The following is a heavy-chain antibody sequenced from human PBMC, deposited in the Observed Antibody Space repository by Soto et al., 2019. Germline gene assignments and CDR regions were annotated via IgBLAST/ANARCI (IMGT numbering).Heavy chain of an antibody. J-gene: IGHJ5*02. CDR3: ASSGIVGREVNTWFDP. Sequence: SSETLSLTCTVSAGSITTSYWSWIRQPLGKALEWIGYISYRGSTNYNPSPKSRLTISIDTSKSQISLKLTSMTTADTAVYYCASSGIVGREVNTWFDPWGQGTLVTVSS. V-gene: IGHV4-59*01. D-gene: IGHD3-22*01. CDR2: ISYRGST. CDR1: AGSITTSY.